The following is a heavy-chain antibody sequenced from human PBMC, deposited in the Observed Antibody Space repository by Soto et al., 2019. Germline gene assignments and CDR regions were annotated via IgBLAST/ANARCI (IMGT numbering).Heavy chain of an antibody. Sequence: GGSLRLSWAASGFTFSSYWMSWVRQAPGKGLEWVANIKQDGSEKYYVDSVKGRFTISRDNAKNSLYLQMNSLRAEDTAVYYCAREMTYYDFWSAVSGLNGPDYWGQGTLVTVSS. J-gene: IGHJ4*02. V-gene: IGHV3-7*01. CDR3: AREMTYYDFWSAVSGLNGPDY. CDR1: GFTFSSYW. D-gene: IGHD3-3*01. CDR2: IKQDGSEK.